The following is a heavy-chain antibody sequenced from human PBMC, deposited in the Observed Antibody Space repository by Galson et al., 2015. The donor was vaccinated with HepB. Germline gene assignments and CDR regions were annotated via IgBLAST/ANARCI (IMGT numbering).Heavy chain of an antibody. CDR2: ISSSSSYI. V-gene: IGHV3-21*01. CDR1: GFTFSSYS. D-gene: IGHD2-2*01. CDR3: ARSLGVVVPAASYFDY. Sequence: SLRLSCAASGFTFSSYSMNWVRQAPGKGLEWVSSISSSSSYIYYADSVKGRFTISRDNAKNSLYLQMNSLRAEDTAVYYCARSLGVVVPAASYFDYWGQGTLVTVSS. J-gene: IGHJ4*02.